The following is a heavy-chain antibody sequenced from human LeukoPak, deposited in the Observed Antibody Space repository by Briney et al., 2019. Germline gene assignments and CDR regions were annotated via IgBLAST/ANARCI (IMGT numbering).Heavy chain of an antibody. Sequence: KTSQTLSLTCTVSGGSMSSYYWSWIRQPPGKGLEWIGYIYNNGRTNYNPSLKSRVTISVDTSKNQFSLRLTSVTAADTAVYYCARDPGSSGYWYFDLWGRGTLVTVSS. J-gene: IGHJ2*01. V-gene: IGHV4-59*01. D-gene: IGHD6-19*01. CDR3: ARDPGSSGYWYFDL. CDR2: IYNNGRT. CDR1: GGSMSSYY.